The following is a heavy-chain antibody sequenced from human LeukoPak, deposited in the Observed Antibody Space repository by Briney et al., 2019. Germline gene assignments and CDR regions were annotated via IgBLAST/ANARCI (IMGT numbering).Heavy chain of an antibody. J-gene: IGHJ2*01. CDR3: ARVSSSWYQDWYFDL. V-gene: IGHV4-4*07. CDR2: IDTSGNT. D-gene: IGHD6-13*01. CDR1: GVSISSYY. Sequence: KPSETLSLTCTVAGVSISSYYGSGIRQPAGKGLEGIGRIDTSGNTNYKPSLKSRVTMSVDTSKNQFSLKLSSVTAADTAVYYCARVSSSWYQDWYFDLWGRGTLVTVSS.